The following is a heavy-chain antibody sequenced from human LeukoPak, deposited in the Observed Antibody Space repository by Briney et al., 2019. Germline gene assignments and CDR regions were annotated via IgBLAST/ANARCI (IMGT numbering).Heavy chain of an antibody. Sequence: SETLSLTCTVSGGSISSGSYYWSWIRQPAGKGLEWIGRIYTSGSTNYNPSLKSRVTISVDTSKNQFSLKLSSVTAADTAVYYCARAGGYYYYMDVWGKGTTVTISS. CDR3: ARAGGYYYYMDV. J-gene: IGHJ6*03. CDR2: IYTSGST. CDR1: GGSISSGSYY. D-gene: IGHD2-15*01. V-gene: IGHV4-61*02.